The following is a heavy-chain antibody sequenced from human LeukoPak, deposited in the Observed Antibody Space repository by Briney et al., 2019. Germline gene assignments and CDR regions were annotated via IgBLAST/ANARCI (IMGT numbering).Heavy chain of an antibody. CDR1: GGSISSYY. V-gene: IGHV4-4*07. D-gene: IGHD3-9*01. J-gene: IGHJ3*02. Sequence: SETLSLTCTVSGGSISSYYWSWIRQPAGKGLEWIGRIYTSGSTNYNPSLKSRVTMSVDTSKNQFSLKLSSVTAADTAVYYCARDHGDYDILTGSDAFDIWGQGTMVTVSS. CDR2: IYTSGST. CDR3: ARDHGDYDILTGSDAFDI.